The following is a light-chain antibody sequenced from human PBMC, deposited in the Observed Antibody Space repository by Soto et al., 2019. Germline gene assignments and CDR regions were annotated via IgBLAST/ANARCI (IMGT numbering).Light chain of an antibody. CDR2: GAS. CDR3: HQYGGSPQT. V-gene: IGKV3-20*01. J-gene: IGKJ1*01. Sequence: EIVLTQSPATLSLSPGERATLSCRASQSVSSYLAWYQQKPGQAPRLLIYGASSRATGIPARFSGSGSGTDFTLTISRLEPEDFAVYYCHQYGGSPQTFGQGTKVDIK. CDR1: QSVSSY.